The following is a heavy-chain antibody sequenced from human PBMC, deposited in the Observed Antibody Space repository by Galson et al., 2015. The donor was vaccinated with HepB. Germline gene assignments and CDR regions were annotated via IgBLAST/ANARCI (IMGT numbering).Heavy chain of an antibody. Sequence: SLRLSCAASGFTFSSYWMHWVRQAPGKGLVWVSRINNDGSSTSYADSVKGRFTISRDNAKSTLYLQMNSLRAEDTAVYYCARDHKGTYYYDSSGYSHAFDIWGQGTMVTVSS. V-gene: IGHV3-74*01. CDR2: INNDGSST. CDR3: ARDHKGTYYYDSSGYSHAFDI. CDR1: GFTFSSYW. D-gene: IGHD3-22*01. J-gene: IGHJ3*02.